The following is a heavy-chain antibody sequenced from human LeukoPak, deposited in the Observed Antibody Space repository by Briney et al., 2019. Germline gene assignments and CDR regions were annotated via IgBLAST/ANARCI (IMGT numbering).Heavy chain of an antibody. CDR2: IVGSSSTI. CDR3: ATDSPETAAFDY. D-gene: IGHD1-1*01. Sequence: GGSLRLSCAASGFTLSSYEVNWVRQTPGKGLEWVSYIVGSSSTIYYADSVKGRFTISRDNAKNSLYLQMDSLRAEDTAVYYCATDSPETAAFDYWGQGTLVTVSS. V-gene: IGHV3-48*03. J-gene: IGHJ4*02. CDR1: GFTLSSYE.